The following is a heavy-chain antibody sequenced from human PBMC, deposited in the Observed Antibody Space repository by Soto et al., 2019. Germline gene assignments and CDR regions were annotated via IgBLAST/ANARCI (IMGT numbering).Heavy chain of an antibody. J-gene: IGHJ6*02. D-gene: IGHD6-13*01. CDR1: GGSVSSGSYY. V-gene: IGHV4-61*01. CDR2: IYYSGST. Sequence: PSETLSLTCTVSGGSVSSGSYYWSRIRQPPGKGLEWIGYIYYSGSTNYNPSLKSRVTISVDTSKNQFSLKLSSVTAADTAVYYCARGDVAAAGYYYYYYGMDVWGQGTTVTVSS. CDR3: ARGDVAAAGYYYYYYGMDV.